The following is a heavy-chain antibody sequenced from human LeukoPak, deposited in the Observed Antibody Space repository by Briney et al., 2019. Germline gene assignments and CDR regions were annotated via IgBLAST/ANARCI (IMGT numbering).Heavy chain of an antibody. D-gene: IGHD1-26*01. Sequence: SETLSLTCTVSGGSISSGDYYWSWIRQPPGKGLEWIGYIYYSGSTYYNPSLKSRVTIPVDTSKNQFSLKLSSVTAADTAVYYCARAVGATGGGHGAFDIWGQGTMVTVSS. CDR2: IYYSGST. J-gene: IGHJ3*02. CDR1: GGSISSGDYY. V-gene: IGHV4-30-4*08. CDR3: ARAVGATGGGHGAFDI.